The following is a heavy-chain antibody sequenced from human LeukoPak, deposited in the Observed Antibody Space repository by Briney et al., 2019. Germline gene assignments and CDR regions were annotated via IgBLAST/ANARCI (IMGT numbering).Heavy chain of an antibody. CDR1: GGTFSTFG. CDR2: IIPMSGTV. D-gene: IGHD6-19*01. J-gene: IGHJ5*02. Sequence: GASVKVSCKASGGTFSTFGISWVRQAPGQGLEWMGGIIPMSGTVNNAQKFQGRVTITRNTSISTAYMELSSLRSEDTAVYYCAREVRSSGWYGGRGWFDPWGQGTLVTVSS. V-gene: IGHV1-69*05. CDR3: AREVRSSGWYGGRGWFDP.